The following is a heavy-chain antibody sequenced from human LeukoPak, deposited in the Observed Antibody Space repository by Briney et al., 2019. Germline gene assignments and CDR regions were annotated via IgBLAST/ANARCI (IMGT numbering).Heavy chain of an antibody. V-gene: IGHV3-33*01. CDR3: ARDAQRGFDYSNSLQY. CDR2: IWSDGTNR. D-gene: IGHD4-11*01. CDR1: GFTFNHYG. J-gene: IGHJ4*02. Sequence: GGSLRLSCAATGFTFNHYGMHWVRPAPGKRLEWVAVIWSDGTNRYYADSVKGRFTISRDDSRNTVYLQMNSLRPEDTGVYYCARDAQRGFDYSNSLQYWGQGTPVTVST.